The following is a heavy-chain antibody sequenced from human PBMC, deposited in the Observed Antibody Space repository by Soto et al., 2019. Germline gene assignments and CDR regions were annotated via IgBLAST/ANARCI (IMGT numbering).Heavy chain of an antibody. V-gene: IGHV4-59*01. CDR3: AREKIAAADYYYYYYMDV. Sequence: PSETLSLTCTVSGGSISSYYWSWIRQPPGKGLEWIGYIYYSGSTNYNPSLKSRVTISVDTSKNQFSLKLSSVTAADTAVYYCAREKIAAADYYYYYYMDVWGKGTTVTVSS. D-gene: IGHD6-13*01. CDR2: IYYSGST. J-gene: IGHJ6*03. CDR1: GGSISSYY.